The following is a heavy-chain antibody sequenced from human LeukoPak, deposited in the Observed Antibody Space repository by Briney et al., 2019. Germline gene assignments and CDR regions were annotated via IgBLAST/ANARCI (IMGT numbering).Heavy chain of an antibody. D-gene: IGHD1-1*01. CDR2: INPNSGGT. Sequence: ASVKVSCKASGYTFTGHYMHWVRQAPGQGLEWMGWINPNSGGTDYAQKFQGRVTMTSDTSISTAYMELSSLRSDDTAVYYCARDTTGNNFEYWGQGTLVTVSS. CDR1: GYTFTGHY. V-gene: IGHV1-2*02. J-gene: IGHJ4*02. CDR3: ARDTTGNNFEY.